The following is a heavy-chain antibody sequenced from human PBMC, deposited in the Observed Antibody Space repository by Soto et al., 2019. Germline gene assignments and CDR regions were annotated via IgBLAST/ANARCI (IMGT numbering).Heavy chain of an antibody. Sequence: PSETLFLTCTVSGGSISSYYWSWIRQPPGKGLEWIGYIYYGGSTNYNPSLKSRVTISLDTSKNQFSLKLSSVTAADTAVYYCARECCSGGSCYRYYFDYWGQGTLVTVSS. CDR2: IYYGGST. CDR3: ARECCSGGSCYRYYFDY. CDR1: GGSISSYY. D-gene: IGHD2-15*01. V-gene: IGHV4-59*01. J-gene: IGHJ4*02.